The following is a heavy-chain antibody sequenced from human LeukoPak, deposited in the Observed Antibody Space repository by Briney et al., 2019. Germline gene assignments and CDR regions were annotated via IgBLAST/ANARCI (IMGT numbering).Heavy chain of an antibody. Sequence: SETLSLTCTVPGGSISSSSYYWGWLRQPPGKGLEWIGSIYYSGSTYYNPSLKSRVTISVDTSKNQFSLKLSSVTAADTAVYYCARRWNGYNPFDYWGQGTLVTVSS. V-gene: IGHV4-39*01. D-gene: IGHD5-24*01. CDR1: GGSISSSSYY. CDR3: ARRWNGYNPFDY. J-gene: IGHJ4*02. CDR2: IYYSGST.